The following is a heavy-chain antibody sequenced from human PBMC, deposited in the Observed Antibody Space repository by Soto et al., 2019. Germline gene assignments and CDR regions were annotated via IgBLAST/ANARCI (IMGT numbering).Heavy chain of an antibody. CDR3: ARGPGDYYDSSGYYGPYYFDY. J-gene: IGHJ4*02. CDR1: GGSISSGGYY. V-gene: IGHV4-31*03. D-gene: IGHD3-22*01. CDR2: IYYSGST. Sequence: QVQLQESGPGLVKPSQTLSLTCTVSGGSISSGGYYWSWIRQHPGKGLEWIGYIYYSGSTYYNPSLKSRVTISVDTSKNQFSLKLSSVTAADTAVYYCARGPGDYYDSSGYYGPYYFDYWGQGTLVTVSS.